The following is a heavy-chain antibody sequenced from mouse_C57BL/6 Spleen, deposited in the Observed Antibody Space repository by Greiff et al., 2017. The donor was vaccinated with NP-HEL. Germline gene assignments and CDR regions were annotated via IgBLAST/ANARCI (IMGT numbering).Heavy chain of an antibody. Sequence: EVQLVESGGGLVKPGGSLKLSCAASGFTFSDYGMHWVRQAPEKGLEWVAYISSGSSTIYYADTVKGRFTISRDNAKNTLFLQMTSLRSEDTAMYYCARTYDYDGDYYAMDYWGQGTSVTVSS. D-gene: IGHD2-4*01. J-gene: IGHJ4*01. CDR2: ISSGSSTI. CDR3: ARTYDYDGDYYAMDY. V-gene: IGHV5-17*01. CDR1: GFTFSDYG.